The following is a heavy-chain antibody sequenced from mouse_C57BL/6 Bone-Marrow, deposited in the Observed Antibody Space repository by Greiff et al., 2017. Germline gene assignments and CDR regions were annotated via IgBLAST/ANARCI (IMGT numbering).Heavy chain of an antibody. CDR2: IDPEDGET. CDR3: ASPPDYGSSYWYFDV. V-gene: IGHV14-2*01. J-gene: IGHJ1*03. D-gene: IGHD1-1*01. Sequence: EVKLVESGAELVKPGASVKLSCTASGFNIKDYYMHWVKQRTEHGLEWIGSIDPEDGETKYAQKFQGKATITADTSSNTAYLQLSSLTYEDTAVYYCASPPDYGSSYWYFDVWGTGTTVTVS. CDR1: GFNIKDYY.